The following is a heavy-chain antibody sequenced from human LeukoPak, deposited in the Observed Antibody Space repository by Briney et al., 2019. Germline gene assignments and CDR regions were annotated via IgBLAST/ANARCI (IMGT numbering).Heavy chain of an antibody. D-gene: IGHD2-21*01. Sequence: PGGSLRLSCVASGFTFSNSWMIWVRQAPGKGLEWVGRIKSKTDGGPIDYAAPVKGRFSISRDDSKDTMFLQMNNLKSDDTAVYYCATHIPWDIWGPGTMVTVSS. CDR1: GFTFSNSW. J-gene: IGHJ3*02. CDR2: IKSKTDGGPI. CDR3: ATHIPWDI. V-gene: IGHV3-15*01.